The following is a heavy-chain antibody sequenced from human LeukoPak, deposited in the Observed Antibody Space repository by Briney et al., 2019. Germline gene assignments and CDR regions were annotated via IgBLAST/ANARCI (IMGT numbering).Heavy chain of an antibody. CDR3: TREGCGATGCYTNDY. D-gene: IGHD2-21*01. V-gene: IGHV3-73*01. CDR2: IRTKATSYDA. Sequence: GGSLKLSCAASGFTFSGSPMHWVRQASGKGLGWVGRIRTKATSYDAAYAASVKGRFTISRDDSKNTAYLQINSLKTEDTAMYYCTREGCGATGCYTNDYWGQGTLVTVSS. CDR1: GFTFSGSP. J-gene: IGHJ4*02.